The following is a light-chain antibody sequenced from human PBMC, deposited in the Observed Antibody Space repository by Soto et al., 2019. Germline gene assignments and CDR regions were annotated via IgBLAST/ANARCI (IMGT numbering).Light chain of an antibody. CDR3: QQRSNWPPIT. CDR2: DAS. CDR1: QSVSSY. J-gene: IGKJ5*01. Sequence: EIVLTQSPATLSLSPGERATLSCRASQSVSSYLAWYKQKPGQAPRLLIYDASNRATGIPARFSGSGSETNFTLSISSLEPEDFAVYYCQQRSNWPPITFGQGTRLEIK. V-gene: IGKV3-11*01.